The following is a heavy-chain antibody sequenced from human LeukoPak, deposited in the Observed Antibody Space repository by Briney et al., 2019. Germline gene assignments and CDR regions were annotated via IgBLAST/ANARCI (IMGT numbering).Heavy chain of an antibody. Sequence: ASVKVSCKASGYTFTSYYMHWVRQAPGQGLEWMGLINPTGGSTGYAQKFQGRVTMTRDMSTSTDYMELSSLRSEDTAIYYCAREKYHRGGRFDRAYLDDWGQGTLVTVSS. CDR3: AREKYHRGGRFDRAYLDD. V-gene: IGHV1-46*01. CDR2: INPTGGST. CDR1: GYTFTSYY. J-gene: IGHJ4*02. D-gene: IGHD5-24*01.